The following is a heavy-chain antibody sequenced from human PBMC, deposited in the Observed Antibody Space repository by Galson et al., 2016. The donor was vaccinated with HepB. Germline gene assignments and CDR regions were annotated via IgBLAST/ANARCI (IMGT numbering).Heavy chain of an antibody. Sequence: SVKVSCKASGGTFSNYAISWVRQAPGQGLEWMGGIIPILGIANYAQKFQGRVTITADKSTSTAYMELSSLRSEDTAVYYCARRVTGYFDLWGRGTLVSVSS. CDR2: IIPILGIA. CDR1: GGTFSNYA. J-gene: IGHJ2*01. V-gene: IGHV1-69*10. CDR3: ARRVTGYFDL. D-gene: IGHD5-18*01.